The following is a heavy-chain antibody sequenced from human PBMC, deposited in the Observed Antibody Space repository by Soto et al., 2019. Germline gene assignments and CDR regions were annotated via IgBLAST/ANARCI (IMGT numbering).Heavy chain of an antibody. J-gene: IGHJ6*02. CDR1: GFSFSDFD. CDR3: ARGNPFNYAGFDV. CDR2: MNAKSGDT. V-gene: IGHV1-8*01. D-gene: IGHD3-16*01. Sequence: QVQLVESGGGVVQPGRSLRLSCAASGFSFSDFDINWLRQASGQGPEWMGWMNAKSGDTFFAQRFQGKFNMTWDTSLSTAYMEVGSLTSDDTAMYYCARGNPFNYAGFDVWGQGTTVAVSS.